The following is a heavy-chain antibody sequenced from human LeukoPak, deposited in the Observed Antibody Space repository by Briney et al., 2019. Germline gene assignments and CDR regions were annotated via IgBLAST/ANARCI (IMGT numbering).Heavy chain of an antibody. CDR1: GFTFSIYA. CDR3: AKDRPNYYGSNGHYYRRDGDH. CDR2: ITISGDGT. D-gene: IGHD3-22*01. Sequence: GGSLRLSCAASGFTFSIYAMSWVRQAPGKGLQGVSSITISGDGTYYADSPQGRFTISRDNSEDMLYLQMNSLRVEDTAVYFWAKDRPNYYGSNGHYYRRDGDHWGQGTLVTVSS. J-gene: IGHJ5*02. V-gene: IGHV3-23*01.